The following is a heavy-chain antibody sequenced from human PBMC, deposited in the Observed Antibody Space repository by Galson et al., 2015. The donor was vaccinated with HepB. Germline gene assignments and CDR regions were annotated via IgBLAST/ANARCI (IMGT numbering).Heavy chain of an antibody. CDR1: GDSIRSYF. V-gene: IGHV4-59*01. CDR3: AREGLGDGGHSKFVH. CDR2: VYNSGDT. J-gene: IGHJ4*02. D-gene: IGHD2-15*01. Sequence: ETLSLTCTVSGDSIRSYFWSWIRQSPGKGLQWIANVYNSGDTNYNPSLKSRVNISIDTSKNTFSLRLTSVTAADTAVYYCAREGLGDGGHSKFVHWGQGTLVTVSS.